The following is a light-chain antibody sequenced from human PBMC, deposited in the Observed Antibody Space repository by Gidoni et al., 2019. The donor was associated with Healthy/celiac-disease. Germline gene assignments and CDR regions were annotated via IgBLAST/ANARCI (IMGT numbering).Light chain of an antibody. CDR1: QRISSD. CDR2: AAS. J-gene: IGKJ3*01. V-gene: IGKV1-39*01. Sequence: DIQMTQSPSSLSASVGDRVTITCRASQRISSDLNWYQQNPGKASKLLIYAASSLQSGVPSRCSGSGAGKDFTLTISSLQPEEFATYYCQQSYSTPLFTFGPGTKVDIK. CDR3: QQSYSTPLFT.